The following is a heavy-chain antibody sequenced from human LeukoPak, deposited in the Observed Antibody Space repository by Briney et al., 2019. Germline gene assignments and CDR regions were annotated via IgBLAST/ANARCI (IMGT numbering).Heavy chain of an antibody. D-gene: IGHD3/OR15-3a*01. CDR1: GFTFSRYW. Sequence: AGGSLRLSCAASGFTFSRYWMHWARQAPGKGLLWVSRINSDGSSTYYADSVKGRFTTSRDNAKNALHLQMNSLTAEDTAVYYCVLDLFSSFAFDIWGQGTMVTVSS. J-gene: IGHJ3*02. V-gene: IGHV3-74*01. CDR3: VLDLFSSFAFDI. CDR2: INSDGSST.